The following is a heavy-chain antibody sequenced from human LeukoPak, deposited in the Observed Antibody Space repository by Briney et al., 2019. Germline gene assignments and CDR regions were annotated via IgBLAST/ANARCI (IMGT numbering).Heavy chain of an antibody. CDR2: IYHSGST. V-gene: IGHV4-61*08. J-gene: IGHJ4*02. CDR1: GGSISSGGYY. Sequence: SETLSLTCTVSGGSISSGGYYWSWIRQPPGKGLEWIGYIYHSGSTNYNPSLKSRATMSVDTSKNQFSLKLSSVTAADTAVYYCARDAESHCSSTSCPIKGIDYWGQGTLVTVSS. D-gene: IGHD2-2*01. CDR3: ARDAESHCSSTSCPIKGIDY.